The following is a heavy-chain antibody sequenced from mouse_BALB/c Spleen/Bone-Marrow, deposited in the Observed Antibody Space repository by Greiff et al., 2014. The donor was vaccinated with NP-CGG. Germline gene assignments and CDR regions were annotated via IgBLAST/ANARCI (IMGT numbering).Heavy chain of an antibody. J-gene: IGHJ1*01. CDR3: ARYYDYDWYFDV. CDR2: IYPGSGST. Sequence: VQRVESGPELVKPGASVKMSCKASGYTFTDYVISWVKQRTGQGLEWIGEIYPGSGSTYYNEKFKGKATLTADKSSNTAYMQLSSLTSEDSAVYFCARYYDYDWYFDVWGAGTTVTVPS. V-gene: IGHV1-77*01. CDR1: GYTFTDYV. D-gene: IGHD2-4*01.